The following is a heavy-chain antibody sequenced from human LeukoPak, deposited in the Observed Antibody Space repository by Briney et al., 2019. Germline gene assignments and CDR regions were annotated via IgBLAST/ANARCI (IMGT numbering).Heavy chain of an antibody. V-gene: IGHV3-23*01. J-gene: IGHJ4*02. CDR2: ITGTGAAT. CDR3: AKDQVNTPYGRGENFDY. Sequence: GGSLRLSCAASGFTFNNYAMTWVRQAPGKGLEWVSAITGTGAATYYADSVRGRFTISRDNSKNTLYLQMNSLRAEDTAIYYCAKDQVNTPYGRGENFDYWGQGTLVTVSS. D-gene: IGHD3-10*01. CDR1: GFTFNNYA.